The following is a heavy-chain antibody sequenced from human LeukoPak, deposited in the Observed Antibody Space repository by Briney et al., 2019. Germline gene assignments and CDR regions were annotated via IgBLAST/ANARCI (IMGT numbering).Heavy chain of an antibody. J-gene: IGHJ4*02. CDR1: GFTFRSDE. V-gene: IGHV3-48*03. CDR2: LSSSGSAF. Sequence: GGSLRLSCEDSGFTFRSDEMNGGRQAPGKGREWIAYLSSSGSAFSYADSVKGRFTIARDNAKNSVYLEMNSLRAEDTAVYYCARGKLGSFDYWGQGTLVTVSS. D-gene: IGHD7-27*01. CDR3: ARGKLGSFDY.